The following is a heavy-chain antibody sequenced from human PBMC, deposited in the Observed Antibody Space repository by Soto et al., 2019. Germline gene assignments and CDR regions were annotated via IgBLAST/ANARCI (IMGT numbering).Heavy chain of an antibody. V-gene: IGHV4-4*07. J-gene: IGHJ4*02. CDR1: GASIDRFY. Sequence: SETLSLTYYVSGASIDRFYWSWVRQPAGKCLEWIGHIYSSGLTNYNPSLRSRVTMSVDSSKSQFSLKLTSVTAADTAVYYCARDWELPRFDSWGPGTLVTVSS. CDR3: ARDWELPRFDS. CDR2: IYSSGLT. D-gene: IGHD1-7*01.